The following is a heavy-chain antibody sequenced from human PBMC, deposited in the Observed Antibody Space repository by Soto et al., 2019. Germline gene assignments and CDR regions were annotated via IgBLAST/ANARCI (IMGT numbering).Heavy chain of an antibody. V-gene: IGHV3-48*01. Sequence: EVQLVESGGGLVQPGGSLKLSCAASEFTYSIYSMNWVRQAPGKGLEWVSYISRSSAIMYYAESVKGRFTISRDNAKNSLYLQMNSLRAEDTAVYFCVRGVHSGWYDSGAFHYWGQGTLVTVSS. CDR3: VRGVHSGWYDSGAFHY. CDR2: ISRSSAIM. CDR1: EFTYSIYS. J-gene: IGHJ4*02. D-gene: IGHD6-19*01.